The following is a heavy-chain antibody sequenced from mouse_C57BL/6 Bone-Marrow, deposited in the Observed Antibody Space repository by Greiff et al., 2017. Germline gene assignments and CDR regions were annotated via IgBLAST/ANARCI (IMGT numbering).Heavy chain of an antibody. CDR2: INPNNGST. J-gene: IGHJ2*01. Sequence: VQLQQSGPELAKPGASVKISCKASGYSFTDYNMNWVKQSNGKSLEWIGVINPNNGSTSYNQKFKGKATLTVDQSSITAYMQLNSLTSEDSAVYYCARERDNWDYFDYWGQGTTLTVSS. D-gene: IGHD4-1*01. V-gene: IGHV1-39*01. CDR3: ARERDNWDYFDY. CDR1: GYSFTDYN.